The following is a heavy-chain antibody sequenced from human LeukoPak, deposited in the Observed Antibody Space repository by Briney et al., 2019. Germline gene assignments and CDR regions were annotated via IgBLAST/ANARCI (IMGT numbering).Heavy chain of an antibody. V-gene: IGHV1-18*01. CDR3: ARVSRGYYFDY. Sequence: ASVKVSCKASGYTFTSYGISWVRQAPGQGLEWMGWISAYNGNTNYAQKFQGRVTITADESTSTAYMELSSLRSEDTAVYYCARVSRGYYFDYWGQGTLVTVSS. CDR1: GYTFTSYG. CDR2: ISAYNGNT. J-gene: IGHJ4*02. D-gene: IGHD3-10*01.